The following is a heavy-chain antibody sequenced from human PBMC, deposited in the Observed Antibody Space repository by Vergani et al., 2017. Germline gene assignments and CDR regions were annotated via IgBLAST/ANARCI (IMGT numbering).Heavy chain of an antibody. V-gene: IGHV4-34*01. CDR3: ARGMYYHYYYMDV. Sequence: QVQLQQWGAGLLKPSETLSLTCAVYGGSFSGYYWSWSRQPPGKGLEWIGEINHSGSTNYNPSLKSRVTISVDTSKNQFSLKLSSVTAADTAVYYCARGMYYHYYYMDVWGKGTTVTVSS. CDR1: GGSFSGYY. J-gene: IGHJ6*03. CDR2: INHSGST.